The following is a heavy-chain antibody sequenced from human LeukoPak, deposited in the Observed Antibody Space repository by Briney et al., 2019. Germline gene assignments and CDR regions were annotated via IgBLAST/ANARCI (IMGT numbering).Heavy chain of an antibody. V-gene: IGHV1-46*01. Sequence: ASVKVSCKASGYTFTSYYMHWVRQAPGQGLEWMGIINPSGGSTSYAQKFQGRVTMTRDMSTSTVYMELSSLRSEDTAVYYCAREDGSSSSLGGIDYWGQGTLVTVSS. CDR1: GYTFTSYY. D-gene: IGHD6-6*01. J-gene: IGHJ4*02. CDR2: INPSGGST. CDR3: AREDGSSSSLGGIDY.